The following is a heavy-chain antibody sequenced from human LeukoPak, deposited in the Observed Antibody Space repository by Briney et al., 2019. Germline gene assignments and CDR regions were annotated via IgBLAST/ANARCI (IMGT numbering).Heavy chain of an antibody. CDR3: ARDRAWNYFDY. D-gene: IGHD3-3*01. J-gene: IGHJ4*02. CDR2: ISNGGSRK. Sequence: GGSLRLSCAPSGFTFSRHGMHWVRQAPGKGLEWVAIISNGGSRKYYAHSVEGRFTISRDNSKNTLYLQMDSLRAEDTAVYYCARDRAWNYFDYWGQGTLVTVSS. V-gene: IGHV3-30*03. CDR1: GFTFSRHG.